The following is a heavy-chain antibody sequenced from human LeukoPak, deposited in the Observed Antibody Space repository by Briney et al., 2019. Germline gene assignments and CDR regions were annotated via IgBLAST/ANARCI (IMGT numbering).Heavy chain of an antibody. CDR3: ARPYSSSWQRLGYFDL. D-gene: IGHD6-13*01. V-gene: IGHV4-34*01. CDR1: GGSFSGYY. J-gene: IGHJ2*01. CDR2: INHSGST. Sequence: PSETLSLTCAVYGGSFSGYYWSWIRQPPGKWLEWIGEINHSGSTNYNPSLKSRVTISVDTSKNQFSLKLSSVTAADTAVYYCARPYSSSWQRLGYFDLWGRGTLVTVSS.